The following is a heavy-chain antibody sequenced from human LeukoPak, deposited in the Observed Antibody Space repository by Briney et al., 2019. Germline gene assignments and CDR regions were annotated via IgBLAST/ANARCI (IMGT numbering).Heavy chain of an antibody. CDR2: ISSSGSTI. D-gene: IGHD6-19*01. CDR1: GFTFSSYE. CDR3: ARGSSGWYDY. Sequence: GGSLRLSCAASGFTFSSYEMNWVRQAPGKGLEWVSYISSSGSTIYYADSAKGRFTISRDNAKNSLYLQMNSLRADDTAVYYCARGSSGWYDYWGQGTLVTVSS. J-gene: IGHJ4*02. V-gene: IGHV3-48*03.